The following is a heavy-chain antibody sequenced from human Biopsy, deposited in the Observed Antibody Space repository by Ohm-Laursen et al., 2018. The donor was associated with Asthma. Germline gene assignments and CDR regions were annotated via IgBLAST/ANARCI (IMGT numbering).Heavy chain of an antibody. CDR3: AKRRGYSGHDNDY. V-gene: IGHV3-30*18. CDR2: ISYDGNHK. D-gene: IGHD5-12*01. CDR1: GFMFRSFG. J-gene: IGHJ4*02. Sequence: SLRLSCAASGFMFRSFGMHWVRQAPGKGLEWVAVISYDGNHKFYEDSVKGRFTISRDNSKNTLYLQMNSLRSEDTAVYYCAKRRGYSGHDNDYWGQGTLVIVSS.